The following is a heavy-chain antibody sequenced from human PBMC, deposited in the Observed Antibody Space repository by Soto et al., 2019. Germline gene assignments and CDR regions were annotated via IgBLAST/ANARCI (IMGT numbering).Heavy chain of an antibody. CDR1: GGSISSSSYY. V-gene: IGHV4-39*01. J-gene: IGHJ4*02. CDR3: ARNDMTTVNPFDY. D-gene: IGHD4-4*01. CDR2: IYYSGST. Sequence: PSETLSLTCTVSGGSISSSSYYWGWIRQPPGKGLEWIGSIYYSGSTYYNPSLKSRVTISVDTSKNQFSLKLSSVTAADTAVYYCARNDMTTVNPFDYWGQGNLVTVSS.